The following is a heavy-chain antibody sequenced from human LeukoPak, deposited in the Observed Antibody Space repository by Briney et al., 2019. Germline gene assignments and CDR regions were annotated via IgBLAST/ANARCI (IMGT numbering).Heavy chain of an antibody. CDR3: ARGTSYFQH. J-gene: IGHJ1*01. Sequence: LRLSCAASGFPFSSYAMYWVRQHPGKGLEWIGYIYYSGSTYYNPSLKSRVTISVDTSKNQFSLKLSSVTAADTAVYYCARGTSYFQHWGQGTLVTVSS. CDR1: GFPFSSYA. D-gene: IGHD2-2*01. CDR2: IYYSGST. V-gene: IGHV4-31*02.